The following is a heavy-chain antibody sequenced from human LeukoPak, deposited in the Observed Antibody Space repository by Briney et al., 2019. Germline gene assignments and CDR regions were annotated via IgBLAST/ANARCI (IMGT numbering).Heavy chain of an antibody. CDR2: IYSGST. J-gene: IGHJ4*02. V-gene: IGHV4-59*01. D-gene: IGHD5-18*01. Sequence: SETLSLTCTVSGGSISSYYWSWIRQPPGKGLEWIGYIYSGSTDYNPSLKSRVTISVDTSKNHISLQLNSVTAADTAVYYCARGFEYNYRYTFGYWGQGTLVTVSS. CDR1: GGSISSYY. CDR3: ARGFEYNYRYTFGY.